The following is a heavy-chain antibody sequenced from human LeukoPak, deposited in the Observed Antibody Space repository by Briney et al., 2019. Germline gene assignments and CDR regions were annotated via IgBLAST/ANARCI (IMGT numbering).Heavy chain of an antibody. CDR3: ARGGLSRLLLRD. CDR2: INPNSGGT. J-gene: IGHJ4*02. V-gene: IGHV1-2*02. D-gene: IGHD3-22*01. CDR1: GYTFTGYY. Sequence: GASVKVSCKASGYTFTGYYMHWVRQAPGQGLEWMGWINPNSGGTNCAQKFQGRVTMTRDTSISTAYMELSRLRSDDTAVYYCARGGLSRLLLRDWGQGTLVTVSS.